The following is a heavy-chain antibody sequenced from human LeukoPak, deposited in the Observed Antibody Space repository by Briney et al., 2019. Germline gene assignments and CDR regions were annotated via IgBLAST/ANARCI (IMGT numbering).Heavy chain of an antibody. V-gene: IGHV4-4*07. J-gene: IGHJ4*02. Sequence: SETLSLTCTVSGDSISNYYWNWIRQPAGKRLEWIGRISTSGSPNYNPSLKSRITMSLDTSKNQFSLKLNSVTAADTAVYSCARSLFGGVVVYDYWGLGTLVAVSS. CDR3: ARSLFGGVVVYDY. CDR1: GDSISNYY. CDR2: ISTSGSP. D-gene: IGHD3-16*02.